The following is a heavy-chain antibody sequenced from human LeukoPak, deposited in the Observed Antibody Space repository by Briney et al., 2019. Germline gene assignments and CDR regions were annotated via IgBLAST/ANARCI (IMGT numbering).Heavy chain of an antibody. CDR3: AKGWGNYYYYGMDV. D-gene: IGHD3-16*01. J-gene: IGHJ6*02. CDR2: ISYDESNQ. V-gene: IGHV3-30*04. CDR1: GFTFSDYA. Sequence: PGRSLRLSCAASGFTFSDYAMHWVRQTPGKGLEWVAVISYDESNQYYADSVKGRFTISRDNSKNTLFLQMNSLRTEDTAVYYCAKGWGNYYYYGMDVWGQGTTVTVSS.